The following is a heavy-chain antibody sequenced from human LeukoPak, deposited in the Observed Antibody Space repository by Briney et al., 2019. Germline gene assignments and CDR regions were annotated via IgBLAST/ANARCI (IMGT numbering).Heavy chain of an antibody. D-gene: IGHD1-26*01. J-gene: IGHJ3*01. V-gene: IGHV3-66*01. CDR3: AREWREAQKGAFDC. CDR1: GFNVSSTY. CDR2: INSGGTT. Sequence: GGSLSLSCVASGFNVSSTYMNWVRQAPGKGLEWVSLINSGGTTYYPDSVKGNFTIARDNSKNTLFLQMNSLRAEDSGVYYCAREWREAQKGAFDCWGQDTVV.